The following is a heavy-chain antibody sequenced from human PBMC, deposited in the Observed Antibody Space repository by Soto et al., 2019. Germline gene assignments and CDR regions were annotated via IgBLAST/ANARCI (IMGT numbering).Heavy chain of an antibody. D-gene: IGHD3-16*01. CDR1: GFTFSSYG. CDR2: LWSYWSTGTNE. J-gene: IGHJ4*02. CDR3: ARVGGSYYFDH. Sequence: LRLSCAASGFTFSSYGMHWVRQAPGKGLEWVAVLWSYWSTGTNEYYADSVKGRFTISRDNSKNMLYLQMSSLRGEDTAVYYCARVGGSYYFDHWGQGTLVTVSS. V-gene: IGHV3-33*01.